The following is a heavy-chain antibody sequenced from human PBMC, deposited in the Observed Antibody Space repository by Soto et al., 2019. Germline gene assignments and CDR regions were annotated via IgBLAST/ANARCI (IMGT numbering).Heavy chain of an antibody. Sequence: QVQLQVSGPGLVKPSQTLSLTCSVSGTSLRSGGNYWSWLRQPPVTGLELIGQIYHSGTAYYNPSLPRRVTTSVGSSKTQFSLMLDSVTAADTSVYYGARARDKFGGHFDYWGRGILFTVSS. CDR2: IYHSGTA. CDR3: ARARDKFGGHFDY. V-gene: IGHV4-31*03. D-gene: IGHD2-15*01. CDR1: GTSLRSGGNY. J-gene: IGHJ4*02.